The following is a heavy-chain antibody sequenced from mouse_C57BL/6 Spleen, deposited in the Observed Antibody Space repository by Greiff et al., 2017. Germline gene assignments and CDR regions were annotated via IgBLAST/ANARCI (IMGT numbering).Heavy chain of an antibody. CDR3: ARKRPYGSSYDWYFDV. CDR1: GYTFTSYW. Sequence: VQLQQPGAELVKPGASVKLSCKASGYTFTSYWMHWVKQRPGQGLEWIGMIHPNSGSTNYNEKFKSKATLTVDKSSSTAYRQLSNLTSEDSAVYYCARKRPYGSSYDWYFDVWGTGTTVTVSS. CDR2: IHPNSGST. V-gene: IGHV1-64*01. D-gene: IGHD1-1*01. J-gene: IGHJ1*03.